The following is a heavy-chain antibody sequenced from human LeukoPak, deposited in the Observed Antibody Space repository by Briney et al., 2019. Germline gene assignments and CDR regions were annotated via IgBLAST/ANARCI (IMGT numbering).Heavy chain of an antibody. Sequence: SETLSLTCTVPGGSISSYYWSWIRQPPGKGLEWIGYIYYSGSTNYNPSLKSRVTISVDTSKNQFSLKLSSVTAADTAVYYCASTPGSPYYYYMDVWGKGTTVTVSS. CDR2: IYYSGST. D-gene: IGHD1-26*01. J-gene: IGHJ6*03. CDR3: ASTPGSPYYYYMDV. CDR1: GGSISSYY. V-gene: IGHV4-59*01.